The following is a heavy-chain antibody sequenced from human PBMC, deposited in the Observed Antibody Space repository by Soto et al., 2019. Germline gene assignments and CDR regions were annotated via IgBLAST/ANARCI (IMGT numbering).Heavy chain of an antibody. CDR1: GFTFSSYA. V-gene: IGHV3-23*01. CDR2: ISGSGGST. CDR3: AKVDEAAVAAAGTTDY. D-gene: IGHD6-13*01. Sequence: GGSLRLSCAASGFTFSSYAMSWVRQAPGKGLEWVSAISGSGGSTYYADSVKGWFTISRDNSKNTLYLQMNSLRAEDTAVYYCAKVDEAAVAAAGTTDYWGQGTLVTVSS. J-gene: IGHJ4*02.